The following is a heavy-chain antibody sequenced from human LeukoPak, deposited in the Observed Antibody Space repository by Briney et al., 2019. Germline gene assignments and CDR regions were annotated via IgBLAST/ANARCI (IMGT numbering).Heavy chain of an antibody. CDR2: IKSKRDGETT. V-gene: IGHV3-15*01. J-gene: IGHJ4*02. Sequence: GGSLRLSCVGSGFNFQYAWMTWVRQAPGKGLEWVGGIKSKRDGETTDYAALVKSRFSISRDDSKNTVYLRMNSLRTEDTAVYYCTSLVGSPTYWGQGTLVAVSS. CDR1: GFNFQYAW. CDR3: TSLVGSPTY. D-gene: IGHD4-23*01.